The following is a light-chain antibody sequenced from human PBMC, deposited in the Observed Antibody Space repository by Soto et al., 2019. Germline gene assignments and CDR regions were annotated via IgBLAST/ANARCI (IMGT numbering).Light chain of an antibody. CDR1: QRVSSN. Sequence: EIVMTQSPATLSVSPGERATLSCRASQRVSSNLAWYQQRPGQAPRLLIYGASTRATGIAARFSGSGSGTEFTLIISGLQSEDFAVYYCQQYDNWPVTFGGGTKVEIK. J-gene: IGKJ4*01. V-gene: IGKV3-15*01. CDR3: QQYDNWPVT. CDR2: GAS.